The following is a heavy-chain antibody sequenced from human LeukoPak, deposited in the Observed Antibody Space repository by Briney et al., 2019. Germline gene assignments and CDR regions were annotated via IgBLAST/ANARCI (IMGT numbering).Heavy chain of an antibody. CDR2: INPNSGGT. J-gene: IGHJ3*02. Sequence: ASVKVSCMASGYTFTGYYMHWVRQAPGQGLEWMGWINPNSGGTNYAQKFQGWVTMTRDTSISTAYMELSRLRSDDTAVYYCARSSSSWSDAFDIWGQGTMVTVSS. CDR1: GYTFTGYY. D-gene: IGHD6-13*01. V-gene: IGHV1-2*04. CDR3: ARSSSSWSDAFDI.